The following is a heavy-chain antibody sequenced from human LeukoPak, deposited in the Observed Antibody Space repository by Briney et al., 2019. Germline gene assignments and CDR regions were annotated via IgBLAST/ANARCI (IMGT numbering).Heavy chain of an antibody. J-gene: IGHJ4*02. CDR1: GFTFSSYS. CDR3: ARDPPQSIAVAGIDFDY. D-gene: IGHD6-19*01. V-gene: IGHV3-21*01. Sequence: GGSLRLSCAASGFTFSSYSMNWVRQAPGKGLEWVSSISSSSSHIYYADSVKGRFTISRDNAKTSLYLQMNSLRSEDTAVYYCARDPPQSIAVAGIDFDYWGQGTLVTVSS. CDR2: ISSSSSHI.